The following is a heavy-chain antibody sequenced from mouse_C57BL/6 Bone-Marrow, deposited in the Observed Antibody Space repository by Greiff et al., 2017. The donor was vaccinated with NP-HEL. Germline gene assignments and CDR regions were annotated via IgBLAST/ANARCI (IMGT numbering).Heavy chain of an antibody. Sequence: QVQLQQSGAELVKPGASVKLSCKASGYTFTSYLMHWVKQRPGRGLEWIGRIEPNSGGTKYNEKFKSKATLTVDKPSSKAYMQLNSLTAEDSAVYYCARYYYGSSSFDYWGQGTTLTVSS. CDR3: ARYYYGSSSFDY. CDR1: GYTFTSYL. J-gene: IGHJ2*01. V-gene: IGHV1-72*01. D-gene: IGHD1-1*01. CDR2: IEPNSGGT.